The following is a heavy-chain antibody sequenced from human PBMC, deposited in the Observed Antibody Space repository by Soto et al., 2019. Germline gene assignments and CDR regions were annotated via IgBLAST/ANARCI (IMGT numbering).Heavy chain of an antibody. V-gene: IGHV3-33*01. CDR1: GFTFSSYG. CDR3: ARGWLGRDGYKSFDY. CDR2: IWYDGSNK. Sequence: QVQLVESGGGVVQPGRSLRLSCAASGFTFSSYGMHWVRQAPGKGLEWVAVIWYDGSNKYYADSVKGRFTISRDNSKNTLYLQMNSLRAEDTAVYYCARGWLGRDGYKSFDYWGQGTLVTVSS. J-gene: IGHJ4*02. D-gene: IGHD5-12*01.